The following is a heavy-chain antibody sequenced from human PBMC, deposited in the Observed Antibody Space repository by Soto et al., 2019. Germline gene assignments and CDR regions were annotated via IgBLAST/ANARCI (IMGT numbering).Heavy chain of an antibody. J-gene: IGHJ4*02. V-gene: IGHV3-33*01. CDR2: IWYDGSNK. D-gene: IGHD6-19*01. CDR1: GFTFSSYG. Sequence: PGGSLRLSCAASGFTFSSYGMHWVRQAPGKGLEWVAVIWYDGSNKYYADSVKGRFTISRDNSKNTLYLQMNSLRAEDTAVYYCTRDAIAVAGTVDYWGQGTLVTVSS. CDR3: TRDAIAVAGTVDY.